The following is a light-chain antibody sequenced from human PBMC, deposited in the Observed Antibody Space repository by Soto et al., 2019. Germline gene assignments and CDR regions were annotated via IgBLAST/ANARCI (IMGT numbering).Light chain of an antibody. CDR1: QSISSY. V-gene: IGKV1-39*01. CDR2: AAS. Sequence: DIQMTQSPSSLSASVGDRVTITGRASQSISSYLNWYQQKPGKPPKILIYAASSLPSGVPSRFSGSGSGTDFTLTISSLQPEDFETYYCQQSYSNPLTFGQGTKVDIK. J-gene: IGKJ1*01. CDR3: QQSYSNPLT.